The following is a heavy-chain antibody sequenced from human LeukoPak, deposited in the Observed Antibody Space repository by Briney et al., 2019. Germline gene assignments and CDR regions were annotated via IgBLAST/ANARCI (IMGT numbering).Heavy chain of an antibody. CDR1: GFTFSSYW. CDR3: ARDQGPGIAAAGNWFDP. CDR2: IKQDGSEK. D-gene: IGHD6-13*01. V-gene: IGHV3-7*01. Sequence: GGSLRLSCAASGFTFSSYWMSWVRQAPGKGLEWVANIKQDGSEKYYVDSVKGRFTISRDNAKNSVYLQMNSLRAEDTAVYYCARDQGPGIAAAGNWFDPWGQGTLVTVSS. J-gene: IGHJ5*02.